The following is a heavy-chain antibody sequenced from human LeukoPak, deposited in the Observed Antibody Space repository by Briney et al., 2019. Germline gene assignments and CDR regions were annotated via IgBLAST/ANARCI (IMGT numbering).Heavy chain of an antibody. J-gene: IGHJ4*02. CDR3: VRSRGIPAAIDF. V-gene: IGHV5-51*01. Sequence: GESLKISCKDSGHSFTSHWIGWVRQMPGKGLEWMEIIYPGDSDTRYSPSLQGQVTISADKSIRTAYLQWTSLKASDSAMYYCVRSRGIPAAIDFWGQGTLVTVSS. D-gene: IGHD2-2*02. CDR2: IYPGDSDT. CDR1: GHSFTSHW.